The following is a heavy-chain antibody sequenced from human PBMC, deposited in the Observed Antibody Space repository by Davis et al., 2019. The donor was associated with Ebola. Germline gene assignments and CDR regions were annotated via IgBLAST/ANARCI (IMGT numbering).Heavy chain of an antibody. J-gene: IGHJ6*02. V-gene: IGHV3-9*01. CDR2: ISWNSGSI. CDR3: ARPRVYGMDV. Sequence: GGSLRLSCAASGFTFDDYAMHWVRQAPGKGLEWVSGISWNSGSIGYADSVKGRFTISRDNSKNTLYLQMNSLRAEDTAVYYCARPRVYGMDVWGQGTTVTVSS. CDR1: GFTFDDYA. D-gene: IGHD1-14*01.